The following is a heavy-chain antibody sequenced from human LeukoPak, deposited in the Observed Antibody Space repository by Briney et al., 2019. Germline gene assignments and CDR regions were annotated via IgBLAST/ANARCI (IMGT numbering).Heavy chain of an antibody. CDR1: GFTVSSNY. J-gene: IGHJ6*02. CDR2: IYSGGST. D-gene: IGHD6-19*01. Sequence: GGSLRLSCAASGFTVSSNYMSWVRQAPGKGLEWVSVIYSGGSTYYADSVKGRFTISRDNSKNTLYLQMNSLRAEDTAVYYCASKKVAGDYYYGMDVWGQGTTVTVSS. CDR3: ASKKVAGDYYYGMDV. V-gene: IGHV3-66*01.